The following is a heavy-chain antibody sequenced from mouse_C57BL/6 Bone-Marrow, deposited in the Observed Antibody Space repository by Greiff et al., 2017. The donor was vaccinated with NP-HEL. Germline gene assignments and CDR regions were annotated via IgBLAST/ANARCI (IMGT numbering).Heavy chain of an antibody. CDR3: ARQGEYYAMDY. V-gene: IGHV5-6*01. Sequence: EVMLVESGGDLVKPGGSLKLSCAASGFTFSSYGMSWVRQTPDKRLEWVATISSGGSYTYYPDSVKGRFTISRDNAKNTLYLQMSSLKSEDTAMYYCARQGEYYAMDYWGQGTSDTVSS. CDR1: GFTFSSYG. CDR2: ISSGGSYT. J-gene: IGHJ4*01.